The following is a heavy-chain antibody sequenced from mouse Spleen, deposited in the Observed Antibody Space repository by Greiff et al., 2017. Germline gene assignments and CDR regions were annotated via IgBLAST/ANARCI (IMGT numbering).Heavy chain of an antibody. D-gene: IGHD1-1*01. CDR3: AKVYYGFYFDY. CDR2: ISSGSSTI. Sequence: EVKLMESGGGLVKPGGSLKLSCAASGFTFSDYGMHWVRQAPEKGLEWVAYISSGSSTIYYADTVKGRFTISRDNAKNTLFLQMTSLRSEDTAMYYCAKVYYGFYFDYWGQGTTLTVSS. J-gene: IGHJ2*01. CDR1: GFTFSDYG. V-gene: IGHV5-17*01.